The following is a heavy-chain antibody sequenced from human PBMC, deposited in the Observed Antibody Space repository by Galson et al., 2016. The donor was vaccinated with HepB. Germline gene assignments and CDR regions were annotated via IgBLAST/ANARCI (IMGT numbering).Heavy chain of an antibody. CDR1: GYTFTSHD. V-gene: IGHV1-8*01. Sequence: SVKVSCKASGYTFTSHDINWVRQATGQGLEWMGWMNPNSAKTGYAQKFKGRVTMTRNTSISTAYMELSSLRSEDTAVYYCARGGFSDFITIFGVEAIDYWGQGTLVTVPS. CDR3: ARGGFSDFITIFGVEAIDY. J-gene: IGHJ4*02. D-gene: IGHD3-3*01. CDR2: MNPNSAKT.